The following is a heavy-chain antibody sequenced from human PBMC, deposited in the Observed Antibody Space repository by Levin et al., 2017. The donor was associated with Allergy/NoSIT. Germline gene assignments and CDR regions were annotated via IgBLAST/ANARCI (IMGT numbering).Heavy chain of an antibody. CDR1: GGTFSSYA. Sequence: EASVKVSCKASGGTFSSYAISWVRQAPGQGLEWMGGIIPIFGTANYAQKFQGRVTITADESTSTAYMELSSLRSEDTAVYYCARGLGGSSWYQEFDYWGQGTLVTVSS. V-gene: IGHV1-69*13. CDR3: ARGLGGSSWYQEFDY. D-gene: IGHD6-13*01. CDR2: IIPIFGTA. J-gene: IGHJ4*02.